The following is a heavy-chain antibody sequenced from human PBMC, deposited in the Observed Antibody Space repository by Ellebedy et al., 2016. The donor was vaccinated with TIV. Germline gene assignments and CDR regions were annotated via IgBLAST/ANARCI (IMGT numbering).Heavy chain of an antibody. D-gene: IGHD3-22*01. CDR1: GFTFSSYG. Sequence: GESLKISCAASGFTFSSYGMHWVRQAPGKGLEWVAVIWYDGSNKYYADSVKGRFTISRDNSKNTLYLQMNSLRAEDTALYYCAKDHRLRSVDGFGYWPLDYWGQGTLVTVSS. J-gene: IGHJ4*02. CDR2: IWYDGSNK. CDR3: AKDHRLRSVDGFGYWPLDY. V-gene: IGHV3-33*06.